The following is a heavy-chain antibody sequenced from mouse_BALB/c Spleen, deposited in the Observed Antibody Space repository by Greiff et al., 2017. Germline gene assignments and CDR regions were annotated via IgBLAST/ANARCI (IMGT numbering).Heavy chain of an antibody. Sequence: VQLVESGPQLVRPGASVKISCQASGYSFTSYWMPWVKQRPGQGLEWIGMIDPSDSETRLNQKFTDKATLTVAKSSSTAYRQLSSPTSEDSAVYYGARTGGNYVYYAMDYWGQGTSVTVSS. CDR1: GYSFTSYW. CDR2: IDPSDSET. J-gene: IGHJ4*01. D-gene: IGHD2-1*01. V-gene: IGHV1S126*01. CDR3: ARTGGNYVYYAMDY.